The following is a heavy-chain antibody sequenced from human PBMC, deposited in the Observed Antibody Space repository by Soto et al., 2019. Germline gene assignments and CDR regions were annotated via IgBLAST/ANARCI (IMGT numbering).Heavy chain of an antibody. CDR2: IYYSGST. CDR3: ARDRTGDYGGNRQPYYFDY. V-gene: IGHV4-31*03. J-gene: IGHJ4*02. CDR1: GGSISSGGYY. D-gene: IGHD4-17*01. Sequence: SETLFLTCTVSGGSISSGGYYWSWIRQHPGKGLEWIGYIYYSGSTYYNPSLKSRVTISVDTSKDQFSLKLSSVTAADTAVYYCARDRTGDYGGNRQPYYFDYGGQGTLVTVSS.